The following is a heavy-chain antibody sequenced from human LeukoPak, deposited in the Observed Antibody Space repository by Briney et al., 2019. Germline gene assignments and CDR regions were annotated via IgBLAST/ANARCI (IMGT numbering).Heavy chain of an antibody. D-gene: IGHD6-13*01. J-gene: IGHJ4*02. CDR3: AKYQQQLAN. CDR2: ISGSGGST. Sequence: PGGSLRLSCTASGFTFGDYAMSWFRQAPGKGLEWVSAISGSGGSTYYADSVKGRFTISRDNSKNTLYLQMNSLRAEDTAVYYCAKYQQQLANWGQGTLVTVSS. CDR1: GFTFGDYA. V-gene: IGHV3-23*01.